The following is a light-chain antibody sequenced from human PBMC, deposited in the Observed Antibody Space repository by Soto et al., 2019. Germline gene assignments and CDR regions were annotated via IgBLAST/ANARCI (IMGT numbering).Light chain of an antibody. V-gene: IGKV1-8*01. Sequence: AIRMTQSPSSFSASTGDRVTITCRASQGISSYLAWYQQKPGKAPKLLIYAASTLQSGVPSRFSGSGPGTDFTLTISCLQSEDFANYYCQQYYSYPLTFGGGTKVDIK. CDR2: AAS. CDR1: QGISSY. J-gene: IGKJ4*01. CDR3: QQYYSYPLT.